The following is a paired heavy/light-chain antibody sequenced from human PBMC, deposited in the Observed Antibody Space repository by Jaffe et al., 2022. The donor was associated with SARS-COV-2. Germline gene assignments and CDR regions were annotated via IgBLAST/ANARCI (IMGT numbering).Light chain of an antibody. Sequence: DIQMTQSPSTLSASVGDTITITCRASQGIDNWLAWYQQKPGKAPKFLIYKASTLEDGVPSRFSGSGSGTEFTLTITALQPDDFATYYCQQYETYPWTFGQGTKVDIK. J-gene: IGKJ1*01. CDR2: KAS. CDR3: QQYETYPWT. V-gene: IGKV1-5*03. CDR1: QGIDNW.
Heavy chain of an antibody. CDR2: MWFDGNVK. J-gene: IGHJ6*02. CDR3: ARGKEVRAVFLKLRDFYGLDV. CDR1: DFSLSTYA. Sequence: QVQVVESGGGVVQPGTSLRLSCVASDFSLSTYAMHWVRQAPGKGLEWVATMWFDGNVKHYLGSVEGRFIVSRDTSKNTVYLEMNSLRVEDTATYYCARGKEVRAVFLKLRDFYGLDVWGQGTTVAVS. D-gene: IGHD3-10*01. V-gene: IGHV3-33*01.